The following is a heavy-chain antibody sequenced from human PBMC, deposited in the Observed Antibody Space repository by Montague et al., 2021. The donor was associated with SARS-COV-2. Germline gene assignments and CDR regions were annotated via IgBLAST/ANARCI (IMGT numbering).Heavy chain of an antibody. CDR1: GGSFNRYY. CDR2: ISQSGNT. Sequence: SETLSLTCAVYGGSFNRYYWSWIRQPPGKGLEWIGEISQSGNTKYNPSLQSRVSISLDTSRNQFSLKVRSVTAADTAIYYCARLGDGIVPSPILGLGPYHSFYYMDVWGNGTTVTVSS. CDR3: ARLGDGIVPSPILGLGPYHSFYYMDV. D-gene: IGHD2-2*02. J-gene: IGHJ6*03. V-gene: IGHV4-34*01.